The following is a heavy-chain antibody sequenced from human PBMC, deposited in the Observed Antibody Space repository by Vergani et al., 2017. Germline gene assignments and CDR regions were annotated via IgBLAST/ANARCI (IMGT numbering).Heavy chain of an antibody. CDR3: ARGNQASAGRTPLDY. D-gene: IGHD6-13*01. CDR1: GFTLSDYY. J-gene: IGHJ4*02. CDR2: ISSSISYT. V-gene: IGHV3-11*05. Sequence: QVQLVESGGGLVKPGGSLRLSCAASGFTLSDYYMSWIRQAPGKGLEWVSYISSSISYTNYADSVEGRFTISRDNAKNSLSLQMNRLRAEDTAVYYCARGNQASAGRTPLDYWGQGTLVTVSS.